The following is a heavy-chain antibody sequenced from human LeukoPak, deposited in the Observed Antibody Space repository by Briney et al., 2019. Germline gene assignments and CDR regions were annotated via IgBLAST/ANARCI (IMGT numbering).Heavy chain of an antibody. CDR1: GGSISPYF. J-gene: IGHJ5*02. D-gene: IGHD3-10*01. CDR2: VSYTGST. V-gene: IGHV4-59*01. CDR3: ARDDYRGVTNFDP. Sequence: SETLSLTCTVSGGSISPYFWSWMRQTPGKGLEWIGYVSYTGSTNYNPALKSRVTISVDTSKNQFSLQLTSVTAADTAVYYCARDDYRGVTNFDPWGQGTLVTVSS.